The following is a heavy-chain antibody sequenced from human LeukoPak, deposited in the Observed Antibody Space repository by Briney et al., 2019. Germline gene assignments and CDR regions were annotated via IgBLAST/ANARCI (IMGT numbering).Heavy chain of an antibody. CDR2: IPYDGSNK. D-gene: IGHD6-13*01. V-gene: IGHV3-30-3*01. CDR1: GFTFSSYA. Sequence: GGSLRLSCAASGFTFSSYAMHWVRQAPGKGLEWVAVIPYDGSNKYYADSVKGRFTISRDNSKNTLYLQMNSLRAEDTAVYYCARDSSSWGPPGDYWGQGTLVTVSS. J-gene: IGHJ4*02. CDR3: ARDSSSWGPPGDY.